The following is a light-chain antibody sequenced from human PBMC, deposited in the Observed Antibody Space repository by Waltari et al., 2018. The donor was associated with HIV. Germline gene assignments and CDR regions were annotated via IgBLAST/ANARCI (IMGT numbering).Light chain of an antibody. V-gene: IGKV3-20*01. CDR3: QQYGSAPCT. J-gene: IGKJ3*01. CDR2: GAS. Sequence: EIVLTQSPGTLSLSPGERATLSCRASQSVSTNYLAWYQQKYGQAPRLLIYGASSRSTGIAHRFSGSGSETDFTLTVSRLEPEDFAVYYCQQYGSAPCTFGPGTKVDVK. CDR1: QSVSTNY.